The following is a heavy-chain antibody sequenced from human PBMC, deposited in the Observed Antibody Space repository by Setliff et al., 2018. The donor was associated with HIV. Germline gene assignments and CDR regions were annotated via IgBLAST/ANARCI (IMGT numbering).Heavy chain of an antibody. CDR1: GYTLTELS. Sequence: GASVKVSCKVSGYTLTELSMHWVRQAPGKGLEWMGRFDPEDGDTIYAQKFQGRVTMTRDTSFSTAYMDLSSLTSDDTAVYYCALASIVSTARWNHWGRGTTVTVSS. J-gene: IGHJ4*02. V-gene: IGHV1-24*01. CDR3: ALASIVSTARWNH. D-gene: IGHD1-26*01. CDR2: FDPEDGDT.